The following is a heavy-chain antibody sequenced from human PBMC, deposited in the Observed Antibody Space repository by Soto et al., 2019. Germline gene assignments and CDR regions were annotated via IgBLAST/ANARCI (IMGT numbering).Heavy chain of an antibody. CDR2: IKSRSDGGTI. V-gene: IGHV3-15*01. CDR3: TTTLGVCNGYTCNNSDP. J-gene: IGHJ5*02. D-gene: IGHD2-2*02. CDR1: GFTFSKAW. Sequence: EAQLVESGGDLVEPGGSLRLSCAASGFTFSKAWMNWARQAPGKGLEWVGRIKSRSDGGTIDYAAPMKGSFTISRDDSRNTLYLQINSLKTEDTAVYYCTTTLGVCNGYTCNNSDPWGQGTLVTVSS.